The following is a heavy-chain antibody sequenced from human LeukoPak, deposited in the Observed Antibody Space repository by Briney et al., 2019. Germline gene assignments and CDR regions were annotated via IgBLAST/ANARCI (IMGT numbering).Heavy chain of an antibody. CDR1: GGTFSSYA. CDR2: IIPIFGTA. V-gene: IGHV1-69*13. Sequence: SVKVSCKASGGTFSSYAISWVRQAPGQGLEWMGGIIPIFGTANYAQKFQGRVTITADESTSTAYMELSSLRSEDTAVYYCARTIHYYDGSGYPARYNWFDPWGQGTLVTVSS. J-gene: IGHJ5*02. CDR3: ARTIHYYDGSGYPARYNWFDP. D-gene: IGHD3-22*01.